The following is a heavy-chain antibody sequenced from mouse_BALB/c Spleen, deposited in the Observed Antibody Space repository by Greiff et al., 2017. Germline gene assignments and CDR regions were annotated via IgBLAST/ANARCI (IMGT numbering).Heavy chain of an antibody. V-gene: IGHV3-6*02. CDR1: GYSITSGYY. J-gene: IGHJ1*01. Sequence: EVQLQESGPGLVKPSQSLSLTCSVTGYSITSGYYWNWIRQFPGNKLEWMGYISYDGSNNYNPSLKNRISITRDTSKNQFFLKLNSVTTEDTATYYCARVGYPSYWYFDVWGAGTTVTVSS. CDR3: ARVGYPSYWYFDV. D-gene: IGHD2-14*01. CDR2: ISYDGSN.